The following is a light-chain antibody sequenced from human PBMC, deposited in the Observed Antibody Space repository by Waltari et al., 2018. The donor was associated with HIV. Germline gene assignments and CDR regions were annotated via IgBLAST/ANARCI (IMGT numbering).Light chain of an antibody. Sequence: QSVLTQPPSVSGAPGQRVTIPCPGSSSNTGAGYDVHWYQQLPGTAPKLLIYGNNNRPSGVPDRFSGSKSGTSVSLAITGLQAEDEADYFCQSYDSRLRAVVFGGGTKLTVL. J-gene: IGLJ2*01. CDR1: SSNTGAGYD. V-gene: IGLV1-40*01. CDR2: GNN. CDR3: QSYDSRLRAVV.